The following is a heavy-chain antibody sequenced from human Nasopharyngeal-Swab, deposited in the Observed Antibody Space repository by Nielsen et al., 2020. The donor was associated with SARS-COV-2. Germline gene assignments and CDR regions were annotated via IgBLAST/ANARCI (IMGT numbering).Heavy chain of an antibody. J-gene: IGHJ4*02. Sequence: GGSLRLSCAASGFTFSSYSMSWLRQAPGKGLEWVSTITGNGDTTYYADSVKGRSTISRDNSENTVYLQMNSLRAEDTAVYYCARDREWAFDYWGQGILVTVSS. D-gene: IGHD3-3*01. V-gene: IGHV3-23*01. CDR3: ARDREWAFDY. CDR1: GFTFSSYS. CDR2: ITGNGDTT.